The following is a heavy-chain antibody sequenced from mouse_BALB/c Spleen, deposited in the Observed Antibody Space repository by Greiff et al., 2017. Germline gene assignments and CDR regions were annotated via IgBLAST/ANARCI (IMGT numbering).Heavy chain of an antibody. D-gene: IGHD4-1*02. J-gene: IGHJ3*01. CDR1: GFTFSSYA. CDR2: ISSGGSYT. CDR3: ARASTGRGFAY. Sequence: EVHLVESGGGLVKPGGSLKLSCAASGFTFSSYAMSWVRQSPEKRLEWVAEISSGGSYTYYPDTVTGRFTISRDNAKNTLYLEMSSLRSEDTAMYYCARASTGRGFAYWGQGTLVTVSA. V-gene: IGHV5-9-4*01.